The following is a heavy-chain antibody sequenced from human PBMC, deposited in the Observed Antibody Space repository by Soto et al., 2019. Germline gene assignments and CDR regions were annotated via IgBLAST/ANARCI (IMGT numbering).Heavy chain of an antibody. D-gene: IGHD3-22*01. CDR2: IDPSDSQT. CDR3: ARQIYDSDTGPNFQYYFDS. V-gene: IGHV5-10-1*01. Sequence: SCKGSVYSFAGYWITWVLQKPGKGLEWMGRIDPSDSQTYYSPSFRGHVTISVTKSITTVFLQWSSLRASDTAMYYCARQIYDSDTGPNFQYYFDSWGQGTPVTVSS. CDR1: VYSFAGYW. J-gene: IGHJ4*02.